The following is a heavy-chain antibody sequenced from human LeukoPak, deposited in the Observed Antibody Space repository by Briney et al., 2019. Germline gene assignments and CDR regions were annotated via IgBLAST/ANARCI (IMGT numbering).Heavy chain of an antibody. V-gene: IGHV4-39*02. Sequence: SETLSLTCTVSSGSFSSSSYYWGWIRQPPGKGLEWIASIFDTRTTYYNPSLKSRLTISVDTSQNQFSLRLSSVTAADTATYYCARAYHYDSGSRGTAFDIWGQGTMVTVSS. CDR2: IFDTRTT. J-gene: IGHJ3*02. CDR3: ARAYHYDSGSRGTAFDI. D-gene: IGHD3-10*01. CDR1: SGSFSSSSYY.